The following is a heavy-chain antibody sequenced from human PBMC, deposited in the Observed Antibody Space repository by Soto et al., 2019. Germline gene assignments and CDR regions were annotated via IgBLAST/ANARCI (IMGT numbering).Heavy chain of an antibody. V-gene: IGHV3-9*01. J-gene: IGHJ4*02. D-gene: IGHD2-2*01. CDR1: GFPFDDYS. CDR3: AKDADERSVVVPAAYDY. Sequence: GGSLRLSCAASGFPFDDYSMHWVRQAPGKGLEWVSGISWNSGSIGYADSVKGRFTISRDNAKNSLYPQMNSLRAEDTALYYCAKDADERSVVVPAAYDYWGQGTLVTVSS. CDR2: ISWNSGSI.